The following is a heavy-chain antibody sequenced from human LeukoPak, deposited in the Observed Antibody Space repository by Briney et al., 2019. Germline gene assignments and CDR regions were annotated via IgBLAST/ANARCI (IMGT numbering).Heavy chain of an antibody. V-gene: IGHV3-11*03. CDR2: IGSSGSYT. J-gene: IGHJ4*02. CDR3: ARSEDSSGYPY. Sequence: PGGSLRLSCAASGFAFSDYYMNWIRQAPGKGLEWVSYIGSSGSYTNYADSVKGRFTISRDNAKNSLYLQMNSLRAEDTAVYYCARSEDSSGYPYWGQGTLVTVSS. D-gene: IGHD3-22*01. CDR1: GFAFSDYY.